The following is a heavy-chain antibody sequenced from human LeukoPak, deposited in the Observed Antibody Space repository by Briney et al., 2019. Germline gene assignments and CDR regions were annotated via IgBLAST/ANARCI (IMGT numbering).Heavy chain of an antibody. J-gene: IGHJ3*02. D-gene: IGHD3-22*01. CDR1: GGTFSSYA. CDR2: IIPIFGTA. Sequence: ASVKVSCKASGGTFSSYAISWVRQAPGQGLEWMGGIIPIFGTANYAQKFQGRVTITADKSTSTAYMELSSLRSEDTAVYYCARDDVLYYYGSSGYSQGAFDIWGQGTMVTVSS. CDR3: ARDDVLYYYGSSGYSQGAFDI. V-gene: IGHV1-69*06.